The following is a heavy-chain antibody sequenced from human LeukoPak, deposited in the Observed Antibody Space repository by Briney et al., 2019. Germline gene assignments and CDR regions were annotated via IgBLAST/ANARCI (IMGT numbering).Heavy chain of an antibody. CDR2: ISSSSSYI. Sequence: GGSQSLSCAASGFTFSSYSMNWVRQAPGKGLEWVSSISSSSSYIYYADSVKGRFTISRDNAKNSLYLQMNSLRAEDTAVYYCARDRVAATLYYYYYGMDVWGQGTTVTVSS. V-gene: IGHV3-21*01. CDR1: GFTFSSYS. CDR3: ARDRVAATLYYYYYGMDV. J-gene: IGHJ6*02. D-gene: IGHD2-15*01.